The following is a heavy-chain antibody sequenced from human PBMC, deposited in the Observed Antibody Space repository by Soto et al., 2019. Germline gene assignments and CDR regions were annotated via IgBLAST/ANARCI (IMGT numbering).Heavy chain of an antibody. D-gene: IGHD4-17*01. V-gene: IGHV1-69*13. Sequence: GASVKVSCKASGGTFSSYAISWVRQAPGQGLEWMGGIIPIFGTANYAQKFQGRVTITADESTSTAYMELSSLRSEDTAVYYCARKNRPHDYGDLPYDAFDIWGQGTMVTVSS. CDR3: ARKNRPHDYGDLPYDAFDI. J-gene: IGHJ3*02. CDR2: IIPIFGTA. CDR1: GGTFSSYA.